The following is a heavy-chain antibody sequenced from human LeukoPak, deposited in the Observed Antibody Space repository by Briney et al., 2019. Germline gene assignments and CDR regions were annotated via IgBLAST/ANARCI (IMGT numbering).Heavy chain of an antibody. CDR3: ARTNYDFWSGYYFDY. CDR2: IYYSGST. Sequence: PSETLSLTCTVSGGSIGSSSYYWGWIRQPPGTGLEWIGSIYYSGSTYYNPSLKSRVTISVDTSKNQFSLKLSSVTAADTAVYYCARTNYDFWSGYYFDYWGQGTLVTVSS. V-gene: IGHV4-39*01. D-gene: IGHD3-3*01. CDR1: GGSIGSSSYY. J-gene: IGHJ4*02.